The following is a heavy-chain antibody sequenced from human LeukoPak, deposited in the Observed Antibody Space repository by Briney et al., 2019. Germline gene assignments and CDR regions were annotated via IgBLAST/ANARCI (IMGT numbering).Heavy chain of an antibody. J-gene: IGHJ4*02. Sequence: GGSLRLSCAASGFTFGSYAMNWVRQAPGKGLEWVSFISDSGGRTYYADSVKGRFTISRDNSKNTLFLQMSRLRAEDTGVYYCAESIAANGTAYWGQGTQVTVSS. D-gene: IGHD6-13*01. V-gene: IGHV3-23*01. CDR1: GFTFGSYA. CDR3: AESIAANGTAY. CDR2: ISDSGGRT.